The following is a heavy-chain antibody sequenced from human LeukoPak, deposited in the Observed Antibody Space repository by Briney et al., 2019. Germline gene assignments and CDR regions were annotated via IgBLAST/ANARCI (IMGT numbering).Heavy chain of an antibody. J-gene: IGHJ6*02. CDR1: GFSVSSTY. D-gene: IGHD3-9*01. CDR3: ARDVLRYFDWAPQYYYYYYGMDV. V-gene: IGHV3-66*03. Sequence: GGSLRLSCAASGFSVSSTYMSWVRQAPGKGLEWVSLIYTSGSTFYADSVMGRFTISRDNSKNTLFLQMNSLRAEDSAVYYCARDVLRYFDWAPQYYYYYYGMDVWGQGTTVTVSS. CDR2: IYTSGST.